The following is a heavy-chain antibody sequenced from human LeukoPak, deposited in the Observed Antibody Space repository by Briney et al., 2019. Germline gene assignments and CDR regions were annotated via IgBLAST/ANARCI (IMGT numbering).Heavy chain of an antibody. CDR2: INPNSGGT. CDR1: GYTFTGYY. V-gene: IGHV1-2*02. CDR3: ARGNTMVRGVITSPHFDY. J-gene: IGHJ4*02. Sequence: GASVKVSCKASGYTFTGYYMHWVRQAPGQGLEWMGWINPNSGGTNYAQKFQGRVTMTRDTSISTAYMELSRLRSDDTAVYYCARGNTMVRGVITSPHFDYWGQGTLVTVSS. D-gene: IGHD3-10*01.